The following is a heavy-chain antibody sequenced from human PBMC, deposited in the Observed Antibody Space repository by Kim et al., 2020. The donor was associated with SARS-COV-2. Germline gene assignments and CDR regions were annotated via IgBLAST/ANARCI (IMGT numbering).Heavy chain of an antibody. J-gene: IGHJ4*02. D-gene: IGHD6-6*01. Sequence: NYNPARKSRVTISVDTSKSQFSLKLSSVTAADTAVYYCVMAARPYYFDYWGQGTLVTVSS. CDR3: VMAARPYYFDY. V-gene: IGHV4-59*01.